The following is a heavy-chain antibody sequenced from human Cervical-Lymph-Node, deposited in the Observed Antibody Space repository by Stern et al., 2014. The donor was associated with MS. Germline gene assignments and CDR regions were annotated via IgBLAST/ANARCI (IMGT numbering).Heavy chain of an antibody. D-gene: IGHD6-13*01. CDR3: ARGGGSSSWYTFDY. CDR1: GGTFSSYA. CDR2: IIPIFGTA. Sequence: QVQLGQSGAEVKKPGSSVKVSCKASGGTFSSYAISWVRQAPVQGLEWMGGIIPIFGTANYAQKFQGRVTITADESTSTAYMELSSLRSEDTAVYYCARGGGSSSWYTFDYWGQGTLVTVSS. V-gene: IGHV1-69*01. J-gene: IGHJ4*02.